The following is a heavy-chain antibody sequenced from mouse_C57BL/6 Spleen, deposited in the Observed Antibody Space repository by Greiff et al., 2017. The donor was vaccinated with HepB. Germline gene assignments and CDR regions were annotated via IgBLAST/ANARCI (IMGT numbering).Heavy chain of an antibody. V-gene: IGHV1-26*01. Sequence: EVQLQQSGPELVKPGASVKISCKASGYTFTDYYMNWVKQSHGKSLEWIGDINPNNGGTSYNQKFKGKATLTVDKSSSTAYIELRSLKSEDSAVYYCASYYDYDDAYWGQGTLVTVSA. J-gene: IGHJ3*01. CDR2: INPNNGGT. D-gene: IGHD2-4*01. CDR1: GYTFTDYY. CDR3: ASYYDYDDAY.